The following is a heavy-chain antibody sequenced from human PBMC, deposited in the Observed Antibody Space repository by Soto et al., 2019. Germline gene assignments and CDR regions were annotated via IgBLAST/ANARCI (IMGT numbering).Heavy chain of an antibody. CDR1: GGPSISFNYY. CDR2: ISYRGTT. Sequence: SETLSLTCNVSGGPSISFNYYWTWIRQPPGKGLEWVGHISYRGTTFYNPSLKSRATVSMDTSKSQFSLKLASVTAADTAVYYCARAEGTYIWSSEFDYWGQGTLVTVSS. V-gene: IGHV4-30-4*01. CDR3: ARAEGTYIWSSEFDY. D-gene: IGHD1-26*01. J-gene: IGHJ4*02.